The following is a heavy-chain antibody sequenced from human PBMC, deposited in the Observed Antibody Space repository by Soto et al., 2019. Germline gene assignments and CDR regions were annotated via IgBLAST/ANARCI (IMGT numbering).Heavy chain of an antibody. CDR1: GRSLTDHY. CDR2: VYYSGAT. CDR3: ARGNDWKSSTFDI. D-gene: IGHD2-21*01. J-gene: IGHJ3*02. V-gene: IGHV4-59*11. Sequence: QVQLQESGPGLVKPSETLSLTCTVAGRSLTDHYWNWFRQSPGRGLQWIGYVYYSGATSYNPSLTSRVTMTVDTPKNQFSLKLRSVTAADTAVYFCARGNDWKSSTFDIWGQGTMVSVSS.